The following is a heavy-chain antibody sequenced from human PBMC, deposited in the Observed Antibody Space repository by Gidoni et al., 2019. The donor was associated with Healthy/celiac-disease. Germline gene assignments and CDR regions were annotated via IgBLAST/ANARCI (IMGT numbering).Heavy chain of an antibody. CDR1: GYTFTSYG. CDR3: AREWFGGVDYYYGMDV. V-gene: IGHV1-18*01. Sequence: QVQLVQSGAEVTKPGASVKVSCKASGYTFTSYGISWVRQAPGPGLEWMGWISAYNGNTNYAQKLQGRVTMTTDTSTSTADMELRSLRSDDTAVDYCAREWFGGVDYYYGMDVWGQGTTVTVSS. D-gene: IGHD3-10*01. J-gene: IGHJ6*02. CDR2: ISAYNGNT.